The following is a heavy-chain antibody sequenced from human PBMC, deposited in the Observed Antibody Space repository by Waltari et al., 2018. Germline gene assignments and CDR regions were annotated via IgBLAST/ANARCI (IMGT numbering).Heavy chain of an antibody. Sequence: QVQLVQSGAEVKKPGASVKVPCKASGYTFTSYGISWMRQAPGQGLEWMGWISANNGNTNYAQKLQGRVTMTTDTSTSTAYMELRSLRSDDTAVYYCARGWVAARPGYYYGMDVWGQGTTVTVSS. V-gene: IGHV1-18*04. J-gene: IGHJ6*02. CDR3: ARGWVAARPGYYYGMDV. CDR2: ISANNGNT. CDR1: GYTFTSYG. D-gene: IGHD6-6*01.